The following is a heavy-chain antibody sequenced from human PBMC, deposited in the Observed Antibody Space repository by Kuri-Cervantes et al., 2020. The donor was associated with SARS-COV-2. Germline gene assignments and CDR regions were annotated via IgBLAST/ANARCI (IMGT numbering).Heavy chain of an antibody. V-gene: IGHV1-46*01. CDR3: ARAEPTGIDY. D-gene: IGHD1-1*01. CDR1: GYTFTSYY. CDR2: INPSGGST. Sequence: ASVKVSCKASGYTFTSYYMHWARQAPGQGLEWMGIINPSGGSTSYAQKFQGRVTMTRDTSTSTVYMELNSLRSEDTAVYYCARAEPTGIDYWGQGTLVTVSS. J-gene: IGHJ4*02.